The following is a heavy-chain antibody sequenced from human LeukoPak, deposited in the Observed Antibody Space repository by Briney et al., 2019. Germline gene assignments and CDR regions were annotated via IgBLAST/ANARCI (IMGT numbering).Heavy chain of an antibody. V-gene: IGHV4-34*01. CDR2: INHSGST. J-gene: IGHJ3*02. CDR3: AREPHVDYGDYPHAFDI. D-gene: IGHD4-17*01. CDR1: GVSFSGYY. Sequence: SETLSLTCAVYGVSFSGYYWSWIRQPPGKGLEWIGEINHSGSTNYNPSLKSRVTISVDTSKNQFSLKLSSVTAADTAVYYCAREPHVDYGDYPHAFDIWGQGAMVTVSS.